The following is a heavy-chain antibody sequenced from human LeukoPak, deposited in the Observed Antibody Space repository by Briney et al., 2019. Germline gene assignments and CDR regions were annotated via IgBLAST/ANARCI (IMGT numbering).Heavy chain of an antibody. V-gene: IGHV3-23*01. CDR3: AKMTSYDILTGSPLFDY. CDR1: GFTLSSYA. J-gene: IGHJ4*02. D-gene: IGHD3-9*01. Sequence: GGSLRLSCAVSGFTLSSYAMSWVRQAPGKGLEWVSAISGSGGSTYYADSVKGRFTISRDNSKNTLYLQMNSLRAEDTAVYYCAKMTSYDILTGSPLFDYWGQGTLVTVSS. CDR2: ISGSGGST.